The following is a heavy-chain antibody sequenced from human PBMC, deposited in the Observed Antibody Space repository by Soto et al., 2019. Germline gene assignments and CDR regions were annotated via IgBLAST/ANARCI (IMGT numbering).Heavy chain of an antibody. CDR1: GYTLTSYG. CDR2: ISAYNGNT. V-gene: IGHV1-18*01. Sequence: QVHLVQSGAEVKKPGASVKVSCKASGYTLTSYGISWVRQAPGQGLQWMGWISAYNGNTNYADKFQGRVTMTPETSTSTAQMEVRSLRSDDAAVYYCARAGAFYETSGYPWSTFEIWGQGTMVTVSS. D-gene: IGHD3-22*01. J-gene: IGHJ3*02. CDR3: ARAGAFYETSGYPWSTFEI.